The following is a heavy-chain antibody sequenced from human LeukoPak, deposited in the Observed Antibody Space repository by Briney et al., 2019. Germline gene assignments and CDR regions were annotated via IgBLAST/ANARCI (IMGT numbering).Heavy chain of an antibody. D-gene: IGHD6-13*01. Sequence: ASMKVSCKASGYTFTSYAMHWVRQAPGQRLEWMGWINAGNGNTKYSQKFQGRVTMTRDTSISTAYMELSSLRSEDTALYYCVRSFPRYIPAAGTGGGSWGQGTLVTVSS. V-gene: IGHV1-3*01. CDR3: VRSFPRYIPAAGTGGGS. CDR2: INAGNGNT. CDR1: GYTFTSYA. J-gene: IGHJ5*02.